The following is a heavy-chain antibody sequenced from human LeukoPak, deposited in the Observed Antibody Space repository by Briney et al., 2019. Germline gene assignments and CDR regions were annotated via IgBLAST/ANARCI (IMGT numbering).Heavy chain of an antibody. CDR1: GYTFTSYG. V-gene: IGHV1-18*01. D-gene: IGHD6-19*01. J-gene: IGHJ4*02. Sequence: ASVTVSFTASGYTFTSYGISWVRQAPGQGLEWMGWISAYNGNTNYSQKLQGRVTMTTDTSTSTAYMELRSLRSDDTAVYYCARDLGRPREQWLVPPSFDYWGQGTLVTVSS. CDR2: ISAYNGNT. CDR3: ARDLGRPREQWLVPPSFDY.